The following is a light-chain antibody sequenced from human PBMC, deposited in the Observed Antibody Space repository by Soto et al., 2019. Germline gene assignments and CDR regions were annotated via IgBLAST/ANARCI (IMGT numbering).Light chain of an antibody. Sequence: EIGLTQSLGTLSLSPGERATLSCRASQSVSSSYLAWYQQKPGQAPRLLISAASSRATGVPDRFRGSGSGADYTLSVSRLEPEDFAVYYCQHYGSASTIFGGGTKVEIK. CDR3: QHYGSASTI. CDR2: AAS. CDR1: QSVSSSY. V-gene: IGKV3-20*01. J-gene: IGKJ4*01.